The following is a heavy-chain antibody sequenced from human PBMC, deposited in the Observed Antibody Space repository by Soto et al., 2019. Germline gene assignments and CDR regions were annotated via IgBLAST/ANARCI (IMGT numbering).Heavy chain of an antibody. V-gene: IGHV1-2*02. CDR2: INPNSGGT. Sequence: QVQLVQSGAEVKKPGASVKVSCKASGYTFTGYYMHWVRQAPGQGLEWMGWINPNSGGTNYAQKFQGRVTMTRDTSISTAYMELSRLRSDDTAVYYCASERTYDQLVNIVYYYYYGMDVWGQGTTVTVSS. J-gene: IGHJ6*02. D-gene: IGHD1-1*01. CDR3: ASERTYDQLVNIVYYYYYGMDV. CDR1: GYTFTGYY.